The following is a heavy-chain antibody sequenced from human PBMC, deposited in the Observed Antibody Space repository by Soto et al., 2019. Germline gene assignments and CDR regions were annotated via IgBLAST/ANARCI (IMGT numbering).Heavy chain of an antibody. V-gene: IGHV3-30-3*01. D-gene: IGHD3-3*01. CDR2: ISYDGSNK. Sequence: GGSLRLSCAASGFTFSSYAMHWVHQAPGKGLEWVAVISYDGSNKYYADSVKGRFTISRDNSKNTLYLQMNSLRAEDTAVYYCARDPTYYDFWSGYYKELRMAYYFDYWGQGTLVTVSS. J-gene: IGHJ4*02. CDR3: ARDPTYYDFWSGYYKELRMAYYFDY. CDR1: GFTFSSYA.